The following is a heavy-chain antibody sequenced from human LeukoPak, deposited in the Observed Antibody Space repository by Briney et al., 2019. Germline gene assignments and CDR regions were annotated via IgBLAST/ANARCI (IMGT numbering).Heavy chain of an antibody. CDR1: GFTFSSYA. CDR3: ARVPGDS. Sequence: GGSLRLSCAASGFTFSSYAINWVRQAPGKGLEWVSSISSTSTHIYYRDSVKGRFTISRDNAKNSLYLQMNGLRAEDTAVYYCARVPGDSWGQGTLVTVSS. J-gene: IGHJ4*02. CDR2: ISSTSTHI. V-gene: IGHV3-21*01.